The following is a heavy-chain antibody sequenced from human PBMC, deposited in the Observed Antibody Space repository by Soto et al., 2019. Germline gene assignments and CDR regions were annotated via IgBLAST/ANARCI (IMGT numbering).Heavy chain of an antibody. V-gene: IGHV1-69*01. CDR3: ASSTINRDWFDP. J-gene: IGHJ5*02. Sequence: QVQLVQSGAEVKKPGSSVKVSCKASGGTFSSYAISWVRQAPGQGLEWMGGIIPIFGTANYAQKFQGRVTITPDESTGTAYMELSTLRSEDTAVYYCASSTINRDWFDPWGQGTLVTVSS. D-gene: IGHD3-10*01. CDR1: GGTFSSYA. CDR2: IIPIFGTA.